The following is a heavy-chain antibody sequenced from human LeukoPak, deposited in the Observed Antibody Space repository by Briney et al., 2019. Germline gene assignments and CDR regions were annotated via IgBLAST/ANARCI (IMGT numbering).Heavy chain of an antibody. J-gene: IGHJ3*02. V-gene: IGHV1-8*01. CDR1: GYTFTSYD. CDR3: ASSVPDCSGGSCYPHDAFDI. D-gene: IGHD2-15*01. CDR2: MNPNSGNT. Sequence: GASVKVCCKGSGYTFTSYDINWVRQATGQELEWMGWMNPNSGNTGYAQKFQGRVTMTRNTSISTAYMELSSLRSEDTAVYYCASSVPDCSGGSCYPHDAFDIWGQGTMVTVSS.